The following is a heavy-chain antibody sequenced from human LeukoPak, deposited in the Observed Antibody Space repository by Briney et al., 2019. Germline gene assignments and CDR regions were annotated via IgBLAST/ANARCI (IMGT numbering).Heavy chain of an antibody. D-gene: IGHD2-15*01. CDR2: INHSGST. V-gene: IGHV4-34*01. Sequence: PSETLCLTCAVYGGSFSGYYWSWIRQPPGKGLEWIGEINHSGSTNYNPSLKSRVTISVDTSKNQFSLKLSSVTAADTAVYYCARGKVVAAAYFDYWGQGTLVTVSS. CDR1: GGSFSGYY. J-gene: IGHJ4*02. CDR3: ARGKVVAAAYFDY.